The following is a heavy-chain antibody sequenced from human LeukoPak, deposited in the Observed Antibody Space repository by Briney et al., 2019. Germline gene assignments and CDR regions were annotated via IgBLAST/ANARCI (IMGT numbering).Heavy chain of an antibody. CDR2: IKQDGSAK. V-gene: IGHV3-7*01. D-gene: IGHD3-22*01. J-gene: IGHJ4*02. CDR1: GFTFSIFW. Sequence: PGGSLRLSCAASGFTFSIFWMSWVRQAPGKGLEWVANIKQDGSAKYYVDSVKGRFTISRDNARNSLYLEMNNLRAEDTVIYYCATSYDSSGNNWGQGTLVTVSS. CDR3: ATSYDSSGNN.